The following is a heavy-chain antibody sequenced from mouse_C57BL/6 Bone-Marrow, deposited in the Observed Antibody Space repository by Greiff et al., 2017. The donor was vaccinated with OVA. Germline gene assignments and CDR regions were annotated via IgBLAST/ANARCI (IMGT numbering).Heavy chain of an antibody. J-gene: IGHJ2*01. CDR2: IYPGGGYT. V-gene: IGHV1-63*01. CDR3: ARIGNYFDY. CDR1: GYTFTNYW. Sequence: VQLKESGAELVRPGTSVKMSCKASGYTFTNYWIGWAKQRPGHGLEWIGDIYPGGGYTNYNEKFKGKATLTADKSSSTAYMQFSSLTSEDSAIYYCARIGNYFDYWGQGTTLTVSS. D-gene: IGHD3-1*01.